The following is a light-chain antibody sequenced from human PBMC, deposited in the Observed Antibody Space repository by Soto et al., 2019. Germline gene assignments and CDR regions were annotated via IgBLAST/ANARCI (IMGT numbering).Light chain of an antibody. CDR1: HSVDIY. CDR3: QQRKNWPPIT. J-gene: IGKJ5*01. Sequence: ETVLTQSPATLSLSPGERATLSCRASHSVDIYLAWYQQKPGQAPRLLIYDASNRATGIPARFSGSGSGTDFTLTISSLEPADFATYYCQQRKNWPPITFGQGTRLEIK. CDR2: DAS. V-gene: IGKV3-11*01.